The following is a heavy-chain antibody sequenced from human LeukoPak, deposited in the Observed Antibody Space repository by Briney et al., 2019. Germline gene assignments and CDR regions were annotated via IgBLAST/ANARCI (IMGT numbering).Heavy chain of an antibody. CDR3: ARGGNSGWRTPNDDY. CDR2: ISAYNGNT. D-gene: IGHD6-19*01. CDR1: GYTFTSYG. V-gene: IGHV1-18*01. Sequence: ASVKVSCKASGYTFTSYGISWVRQAPGQGLEWMGWISAYNGNTNYAQKLQGRVTMTTDTSTGTAYMELRSLRSDDTAVYYCARGGNSGWRTPNDDYWGQGTLVTVSS. J-gene: IGHJ4*02.